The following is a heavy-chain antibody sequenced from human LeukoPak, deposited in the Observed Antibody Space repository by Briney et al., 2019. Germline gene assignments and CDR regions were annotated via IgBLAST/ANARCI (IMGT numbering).Heavy chain of an antibody. CDR3: AKSIGGSPNDAFDI. J-gene: IGHJ3*02. CDR1: GYTFTIYY. D-gene: IGHD2-15*01. CDR2: IRYDGSNK. V-gene: IGHV3-30*02. Sequence: SSKASGYTFTIYYMHWVRQAPGKGLEWVAFIRYDGSNKYYADSVKGRFTISRDNSKNTLYLQMNSLRAEDTAVYYCAKSIGGSPNDAFDIWGQGTMVTVSS.